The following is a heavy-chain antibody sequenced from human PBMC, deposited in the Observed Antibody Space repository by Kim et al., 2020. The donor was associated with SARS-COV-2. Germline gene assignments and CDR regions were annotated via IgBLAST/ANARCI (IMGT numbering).Heavy chain of an antibody. CDR2: INHSGST. CDR3: ARLGGSRYGDYVSSYRASRVNWFDP. D-gene: IGHD4-17*01. Sequence: SETLSLTCAVYGGSFSGYYWSWIRQPPGKGLEWIGEINHSGSTNYNPSLKSRVTISVDTSKNQFSLKLSSVTAADTAVYYCARLGGSRYGDYVSSYRASRVNWFDPWGQGTLVTVSS. V-gene: IGHV4-34*01. J-gene: IGHJ5*02. CDR1: GGSFSGYY.